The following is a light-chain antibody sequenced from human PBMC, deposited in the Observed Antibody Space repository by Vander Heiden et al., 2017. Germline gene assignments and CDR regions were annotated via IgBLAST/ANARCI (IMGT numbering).Light chain of an antibody. CDR1: SSDVGGYKY. V-gene: IGLV2-8*01. CDR2: EVT. Sequence: QSALTQPPSASGPPGQSVTISCTGISSDVGGYKYVSWYQQHPGKAPKLMIYEVTKRPSGVPDRFSGSKSGNTASLTVSGLQAGDEADYYCSSYGGSTVFGGGTKLTVL. CDR3: SSYGGSTV. J-gene: IGLJ2*01.